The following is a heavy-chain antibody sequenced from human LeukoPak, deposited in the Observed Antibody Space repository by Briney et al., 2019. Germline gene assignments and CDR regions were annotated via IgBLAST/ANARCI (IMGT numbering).Heavy chain of an antibody. D-gene: IGHD6-13*01. CDR3: ATSSSSWYPRNYYGMDV. CDR1: GGSISSYY. Sequence: SETLSLTCTVSGGSISSYYWSWIRQPPGKGLEWIGYIYYSGSTNYNPSHKSRVTISVDTSKNQFSLKLSSVTAADTAVYYCATSSSSWYPRNYYGMDVWGQGTTVTVSS. J-gene: IGHJ6*02. V-gene: IGHV4-59*01. CDR2: IYYSGST.